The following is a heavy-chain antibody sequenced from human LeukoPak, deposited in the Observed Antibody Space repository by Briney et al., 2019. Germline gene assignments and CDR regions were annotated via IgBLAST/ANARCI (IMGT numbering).Heavy chain of an antibody. D-gene: IGHD3-16*02. J-gene: IGHJ2*01. CDR3: AIGQDYDYVWGSYRWYCDL. V-gene: IGHV4-34*01. CDR2: INHNGST. Sequence: PSETLSLTCAVSGGSIGGYYWSWIRQPPRPGQEWIGEINHNGSTNYNPSLNSRVTISVDTYKNQFSLKLSSVAAADTAVYGCAIGQDYDYVWGSYRWYCDLWGRGTAVTVSS. CDR1: GGSIGGYY.